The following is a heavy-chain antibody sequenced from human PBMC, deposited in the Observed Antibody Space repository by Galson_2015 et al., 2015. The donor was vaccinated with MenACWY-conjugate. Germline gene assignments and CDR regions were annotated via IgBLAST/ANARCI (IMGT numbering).Heavy chain of an antibody. CDR1: GFTVSDYG. CDR2: IRDDGTTK. V-gene: IGHV3-30*02. J-gene: IGHJ5*02. D-gene: IGHD2-15*01. CDR3: AKDYCRGDSCYWFDP. Sequence: SLRLSCAASGFTVSDYGMHWVRQAPGKGLEWVTFIRDDGTTKYYADSVKGRFTISRDTSKNTVDLQMNSLGAEDTAVYYCAKDYCRGDSCYWFDPWGQGTLVTVSS.